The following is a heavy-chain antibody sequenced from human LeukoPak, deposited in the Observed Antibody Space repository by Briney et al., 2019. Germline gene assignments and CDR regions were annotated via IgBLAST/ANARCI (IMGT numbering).Heavy chain of an antibody. CDR2: INHSGST. CDR1: VGSFSGYY. CDR3: ASVYDSSGYYPF. J-gene: IGHJ4*02. Sequence: SETLSLTCAVYVGSFSGYYWSWIRQPPGKGLEWIGEINHSGSTNYNPSLKSRVTISVDTSKNQFSLKLSSVTAADTAVYYCASVYDSSGYYPFWGQGTLVTVSS. V-gene: IGHV4-34*01. D-gene: IGHD3-22*01.